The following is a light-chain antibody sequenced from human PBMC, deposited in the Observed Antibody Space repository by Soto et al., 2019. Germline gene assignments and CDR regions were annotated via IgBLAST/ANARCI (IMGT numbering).Light chain of an antibody. J-gene: IGLJ1*01. Sequence: QSVLTQPPSVSGAPGQRVTISCTGSNSNIGAGYDVHWYQQLPGTAPKLLIYGNSNRPSGVPDRFSGSKSGTSASLAITGLQAEDEADYYCQSYDNGLSGSVFGTGTKVTVL. CDR2: GNS. V-gene: IGLV1-40*01. CDR3: QSYDNGLSGSV. CDR1: NSNIGAGYD.